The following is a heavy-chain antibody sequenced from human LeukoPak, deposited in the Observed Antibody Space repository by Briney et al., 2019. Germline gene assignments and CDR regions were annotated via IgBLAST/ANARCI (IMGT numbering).Heavy chain of an antibody. V-gene: IGHV1-69*13. Sequence: SVKVSCKASGGTFSSYAISWVRQAPGQGLEWMGGIIPIFGTANYAQKFQGRVTITADESTSTAYMELSSLRSEDTAVYYCASDCSSTGCPKGGAFDIWGQGTMVTVSS. CDR3: ASDCSSTGCPKGGAFDI. CDR1: GGTFSSYA. CDR2: IIPIFGTA. J-gene: IGHJ3*02. D-gene: IGHD2-2*01.